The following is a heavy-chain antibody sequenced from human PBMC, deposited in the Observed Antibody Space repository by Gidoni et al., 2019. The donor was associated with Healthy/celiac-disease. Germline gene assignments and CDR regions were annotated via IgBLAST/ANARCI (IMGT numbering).Heavy chain of an antibody. CDR2: ISWNSGSI. D-gene: IGHD1-26*01. J-gene: IGHJ4*02. Sequence: EVQLLESGGGLVQPGRSLRLSCAASGFTFDDYAMHWVRQAPGKGLEWVSGISWNSGSIGYADSVKGRFTISRDNAKNSLYLQMNSLRAEDTALYYCAKGIESELPYYFDYWGQGTLVTVSS. CDR1: GFTFDDYA. V-gene: IGHV3-9*01. CDR3: AKGIESELPYYFDY.